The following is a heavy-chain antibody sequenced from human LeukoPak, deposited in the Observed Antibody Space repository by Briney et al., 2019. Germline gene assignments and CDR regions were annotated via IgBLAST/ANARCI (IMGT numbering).Heavy chain of an antibody. CDR3: ARLLYYDFYMDV. D-gene: IGHD2-15*01. V-gene: IGHV4-31*03. CDR2: ICHSGHT. J-gene: IGHJ6*03. Sequence: SETLSLTCTVSGGSISNGGYYWSWIRQLPGTGLECIGSICHSGHTYYNPSLRSRVTMQLDTSKRQFSLGLSSVTAADTAVYYCARLLYYDFYMDVWGKGATVTVSS. CDR1: GGSISNGGYY.